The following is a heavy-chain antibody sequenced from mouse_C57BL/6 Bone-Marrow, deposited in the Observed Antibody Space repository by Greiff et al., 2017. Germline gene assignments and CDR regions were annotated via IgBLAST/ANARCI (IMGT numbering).Heavy chain of an antibody. CDR1: GFTFSDYG. V-gene: IGHV5-17*01. CDR2: ISSGSSTI. Sequence: EVMLVESGGGLVKPGGSLKLSCAASGFTFSDYGMHWVRQAPEKGLEWVAYISSGSSTIYYADTVKGRFTIARDNAKNTLFLQMPSLRSEDTAMYYCARTGVAYWGQGTLVTVSA. CDR3: ARTGVAY. J-gene: IGHJ3*01.